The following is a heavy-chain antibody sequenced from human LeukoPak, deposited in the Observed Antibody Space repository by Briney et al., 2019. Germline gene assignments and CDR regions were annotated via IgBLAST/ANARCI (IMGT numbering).Heavy chain of an antibody. CDR2: VAGSGVTT. D-gene: IGHD3-9*01. CDR3: ARAWFTRLDP. V-gene: IGHV3-23*01. J-gene: IGHJ5*02. CDR1: GFTFSYYA. Sequence: GGSLRLSCAASGFTFSYYAMCWLRQAPGKGLEWVSTVAGSGVTTYYPNSVKGRFTISRDNAKNSLYLQMNSLRAEDTAVYYCARAWFTRLDPWGQGTLVTVSS.